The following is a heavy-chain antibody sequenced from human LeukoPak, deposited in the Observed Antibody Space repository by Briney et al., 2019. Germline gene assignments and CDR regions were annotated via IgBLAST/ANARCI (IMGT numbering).Heavy chain of an antibody. CDR3: ASGNDYPYYYCYMDV. J-gene: IGHJ6*03. Sequence: PSETLSLTCAVYGGSFSGYYWSWIRQPPGKGLEWIGEINHSGSTNYNPSLKSRVTISVDTSKNQFSLKLSSVTAADTAVYYCASGNDYPYYYCYMDVWGKGTTVTVSS. CDR2: INHSGST. V-gene: IGHV4-34*01. CDR1: GGSFSGYY. D-gene: IGHD4-11*01.